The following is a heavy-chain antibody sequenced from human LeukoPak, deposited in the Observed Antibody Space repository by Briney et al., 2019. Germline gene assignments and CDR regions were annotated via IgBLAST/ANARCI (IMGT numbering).Heavy chain of an antibody. Sequence: GGSLRLSCAASGFTFSSYSMNWVRQAPGKGLEWVSSISSSSYIYYADSVKGRFTISRDNAKNSLYLQMNSLRAEDTAVYYCAREGGENYDILTGCYAPYFDYWGQGTLVTVSS. CDR3: AREGGENYDILTGCYAPYFDY. CDR1: GFTFSSYS. V-gene: IGHV3-21*01. CDR2: ISSSSYI. D-gene: IGHD3-9*01. J-gene: IGHJ4*02.